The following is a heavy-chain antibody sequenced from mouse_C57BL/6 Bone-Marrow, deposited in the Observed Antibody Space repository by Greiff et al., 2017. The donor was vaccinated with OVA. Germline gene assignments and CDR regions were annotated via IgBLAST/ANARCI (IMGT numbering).Heavy chain of an antibody. J-gene: IGHJ3*01. CDR3: ARGGGSAWFAY. V-gene: IGHV1-64*01. Sequence: VQLQQSGPELVKPGASVKLSCKASGYTFTSYDINWVKQRPGQGLEWIGWIHPNSGSTNYNEKFKSKATLTVDKSSSTAYMQLSSLTSEDSAVYYCARGGGSAWFAYWGQGTLVTVSA. CDR2: IHPNSGST. CDR1: GYTFTSYD.